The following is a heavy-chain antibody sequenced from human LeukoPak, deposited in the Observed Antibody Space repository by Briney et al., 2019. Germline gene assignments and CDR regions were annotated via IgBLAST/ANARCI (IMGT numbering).Heavy chain of an antibody. V-gene: IGHV1-2*02. Sequence: ASVKVSCKASGYTFTGYYMHWVRQVPGQGLEWMGWINPNSGGTNYAQKFQGRVAMTRDTSISTAYMDLSRLTSDDTAVYYCAAWGSSSTNYMDVWGKGTTVTVSS. CDR3: AAWGSSSTNYMDV. CDR2: INPNSGGT. CDR1: GYTFTGYY. D-gene: IGHD6-6*01. J-gene: IGHJ6*03.